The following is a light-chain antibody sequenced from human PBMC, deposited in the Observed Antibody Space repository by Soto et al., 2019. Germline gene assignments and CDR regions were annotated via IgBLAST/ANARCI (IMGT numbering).Light chain of an antibody. V-gene: IGLV1-40*01. Sequence: QSVLTQPPSVSGAPGQRVTISCTGSSSNIGAGYDVHWYQQLPGTAPKLLIYGNTNRPSGVPDRFSGSRSGPSASLAITGLQAEAPSDYYSQSDDSVMTVSRDFGTGHNITDL. CDR3: QSDDSVMTVSRD. CDR2: GNT. J-gene: IGLJ1*01. CDR1: SSNIGAGYD.